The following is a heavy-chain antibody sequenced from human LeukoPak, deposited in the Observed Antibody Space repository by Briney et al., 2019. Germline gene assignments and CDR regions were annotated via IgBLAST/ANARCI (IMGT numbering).Heavy chain of an antibody. Sequence: GGSLRLSCAASESIVSGNYMTWVRQAPGKGLEWLSVIYTGGGTYYADSVKGRFTISRDTSKTTVYLQMNSLRGDDTAIYYCAHYDFWSGHALDIWGQGTLVTVSS. CDR2: IYTGGGT. J-gene: IGHJ3*02. CDR1: ESIVSGNY. V-gene: IGHV3-66*01. D-gene: IGHD3-3*01. CDR3: AHYDFWSGHALDI.